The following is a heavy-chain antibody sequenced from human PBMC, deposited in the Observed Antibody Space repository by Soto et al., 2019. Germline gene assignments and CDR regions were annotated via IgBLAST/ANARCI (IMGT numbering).Heavy chain of an antibody. V-gene: IGHV1-18*01. D-gene: IGHD3-22*01. CDR1: GYTFTSYG. CDR2: ISAYNGNT. Sequence: RASVKVSCKASGYTFTSYGISWVRQAPGQGLEWMGWISAYNGNTNYAQKLQGRVTMTTDTSTSTAYMELRSLRSDDTAVYYCARDPSPHYYDSSGYSDYWGQGTLVTVS. CDR3: ARDPSPHYYDSSGYSDY. J-gene: IGHJ4*02.